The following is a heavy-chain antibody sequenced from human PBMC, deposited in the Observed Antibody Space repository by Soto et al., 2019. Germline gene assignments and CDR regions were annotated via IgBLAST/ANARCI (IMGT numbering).Heavy chain of an antibody. CDR2: INHSGST. CDR1: GGSFSGYY. Sequence: QVQLQQWGAGLLKPSETLSLTCAVYGGSFSGYYWSWIRQPPGKGLEWIGEINHSGSTNYNPSLKSRVTISVDTSKHQFSLKLSSVTAADTAVYYCARGKGYYYGSGSQNNWFDPWGQGTLVTVSS. CDR3: ARGKGYYYGSGSQNNWFDP. V-gene: IGHV4-34*01. J-gene: IGHJ5*02. D-gene: IGHD3-10*01.